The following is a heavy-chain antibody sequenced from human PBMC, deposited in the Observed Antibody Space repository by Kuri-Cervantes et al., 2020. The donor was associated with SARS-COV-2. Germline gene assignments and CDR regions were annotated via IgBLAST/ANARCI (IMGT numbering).Heavy chain of an antibody. CDR1: GFTFHDYG. J-gene: IGHJ3*02. V-gene: IGHV3-20*04. CDR2: IMWSGGNI. Sequence: GGSLRHSCAASGFTFHDYGMSWVRQAPGKGLEWVSGIMWSGGNIDYADSVKGRLTVSRDNARKSLYLQMNSLRAEDTALYYCARTTYGSGSYWDDAFDIWGQGTMVTVSS. CDR3: ARTTYGSGSYWDDAFDI. D-gene: IGHD3-10*01.